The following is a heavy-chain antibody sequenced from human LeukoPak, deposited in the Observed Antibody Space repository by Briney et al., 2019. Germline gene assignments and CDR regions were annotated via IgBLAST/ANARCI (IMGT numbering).Heavy chain of an antibody. V-gene: IGHV4-4*07. CDR1: GGSTSSYY. J-gene: IGHJ3*02. Sequence: SETLSLTCTVSGGSTSSYYWTWIRQPAGKGLEWIGRVHTSGTINYNPSLKSRVTMSVETSKNRISLWLNSATAADTAVYHCARVGYRGYNYGYVRSDAFDIWGQGTMVTVSA. CDR3: ARVGYRGYNYGYVRSDAFDI. CDR2: VHTSGTI. D-gene: IGHD5-18*01.